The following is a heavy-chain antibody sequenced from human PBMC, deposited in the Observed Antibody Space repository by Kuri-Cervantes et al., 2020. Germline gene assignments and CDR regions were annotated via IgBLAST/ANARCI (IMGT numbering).Heavy chain of an antibody. CDR1: GFTFSSYA. V-gene: IGHV3-23*01. CDR3: AKDRGDYPESSRFDP. D-gene: IGHD4-17*01. Sequence: GESLKSSCAASGFTFSSYAMSWVRQAPGKGLEWVSAISGSGGSTYYADSVKGRFTISRDNSKNTLYLQMSSLRAEDTAIYYCAKDRGDYPESSRFDPWGQGTLVTVSS. J-gene: IGHJ5*02. CDR2: ISGSGGST.